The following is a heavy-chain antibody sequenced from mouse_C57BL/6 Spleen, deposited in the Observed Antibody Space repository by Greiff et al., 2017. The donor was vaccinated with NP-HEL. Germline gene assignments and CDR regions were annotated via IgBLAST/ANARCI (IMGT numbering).Heavy chain of an antibody. D-gene: IGHD4-1*01. CDR3: ALWEDYAMDY. J-gene: IGHJ4*01. CDR2: INPSTGGT. Sequence: VQLKQSGPELVKPGASVKISCKASGYSFTGYYMNWVKQSPEKSLEWIGEINPSTGGTTYNQKFKAKATLTVDKSSSTAYMQLKSLTSEDSAVYYCALWEDYAMDYWGQGTSVTVSS. CDR1: GYSFTGYY. V-gene: IGHV1-42*01.